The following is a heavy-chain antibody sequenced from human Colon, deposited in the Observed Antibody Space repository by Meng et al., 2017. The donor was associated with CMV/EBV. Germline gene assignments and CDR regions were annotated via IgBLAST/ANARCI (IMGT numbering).Heavy chain of an antibody. CDR2: ISTYNGNT. V-gene: IGHV1-18*01. CDR3: ARAREVGYSAYDYYDF. D-gene: IGHD5-12*01. CDR1: YTVSCYG. J-gene: IGHJ4*02. Sequence: YTVSCYGISWVRQAPGQGLEWMGWISTYNGNTDYAQKFQGRVTMTTDTITSTAYMELTSLKSDDTAVFYCARAREVGYSAYDYYDFWGQGTLVTVSS.